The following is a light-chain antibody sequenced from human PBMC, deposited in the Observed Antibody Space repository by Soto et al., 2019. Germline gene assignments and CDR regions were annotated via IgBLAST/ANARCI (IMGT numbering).Light chain of an antibody. J-gene: IGKJ4*01. CDR2: AAY. Sequence: DIQMTQSPSSLSASVGDRVTITCRASQGIGSDLGWYQQKPGKAPKRLIYAAYNLQSGAPSRFSGSGSGTEFTLTISSLQREDFATYYCLQHNSYPPTFGGGTKVEI. CDR1: QGIGSD. V-gene: IGKV1-17*01. CDR3: LQHNSYPPT.